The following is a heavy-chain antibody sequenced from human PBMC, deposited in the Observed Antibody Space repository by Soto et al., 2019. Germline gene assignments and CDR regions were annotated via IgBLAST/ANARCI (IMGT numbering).Heavy chain of an antibody. V-gene: IGHV1-69*13. CDR3: ARDGRYYYYMDV. Sequence: GASVKVSCKASGGTFSSYAISWVRQAPGQGLEWMGGIIPIFGTANYAQKFQGRVTITADESTSTAYMELSSLRSDDTAVYYCARDGRYYYYMDVWGKGTTVTVSS. CDR1: GGTFSSYA. J-gene: IGHJ6*03. CDR2: IIPIFGTA.